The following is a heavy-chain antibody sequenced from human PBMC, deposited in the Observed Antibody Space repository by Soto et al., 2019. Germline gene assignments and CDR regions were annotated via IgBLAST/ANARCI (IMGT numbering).Heavy chain of an antibody. CDR1: GGSFSGYY. D-gene: IGHD6-6*01. J-gene: IGHJ6*02. CDR2: INHSGST. CDR3: ERGHGSSSRSMDV. V-gene: IGHV4-34*01. Sequence: SETLSLTCAVYGGSFSGYYWSWIRQPPGKGLEWIGEINHSGSTNYNPSLKSRVTISVDTSKNQFSLKLSSVTAADTAVYYCERGHGSSSRSMDVWGQGTTVTVSS.